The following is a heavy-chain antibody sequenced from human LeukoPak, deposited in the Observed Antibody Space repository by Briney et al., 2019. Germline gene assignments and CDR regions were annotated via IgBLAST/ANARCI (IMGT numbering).Heavy chain of an antibody. CDR1: GGSFSGFY. D-gene: IGHD4-17*01. CDR2: INHSGST. V-gene: IGHV4-34*01. CDR3: ARRRVTTAMDY. J-gene: IGHJ4*02. Sequence: KPADPLSLTCGVWGGSFSGFYWSEMRQPPGEGVEWRGEINHSGSTKYNPSLNSRVTTSVHTSKNQFSLKLSSVTAADTAVYYCARRRVTTAMDYWGQGTLVTVSS.